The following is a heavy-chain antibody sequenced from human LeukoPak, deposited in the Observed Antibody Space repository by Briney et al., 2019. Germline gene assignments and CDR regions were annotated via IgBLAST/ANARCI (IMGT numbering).Heavy chain of an antibody. CDR2: INHSGST. V-gene: IGHV4-34*01. D-gene: IGHD3-16*01. CDR3: ARGVLGYYYYYYMVV. Sequence: SETLSLTCAVYGGSFSGYYWSWIRQPPGKGLEWIGEINHSGSTNYNPSLKSRVTISVDTSKNQFSLKLSSVTAADTAVYYCARGVLGYYYYYYMVVWGKGTTVTVSS. CDR1: GGSFSGYY. J-gene: IGHJ6*03.